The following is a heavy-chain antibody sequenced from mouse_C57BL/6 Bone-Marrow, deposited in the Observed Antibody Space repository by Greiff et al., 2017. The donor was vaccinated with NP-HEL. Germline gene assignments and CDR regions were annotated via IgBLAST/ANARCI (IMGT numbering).Heavy chain of an antibody. Sequence: EVNVVESGGGLVQPGGSLKLSCAASGFTFSDYYMYWVRQTPEKRLEWVAYISNGGGSTYYPDTVKGRFTISRDNAKNTLYLQMSRLKSEDTAMYYCARQRDGYYLDYWGQGTTLTVSS. CDR2: ISNGGGST. V-gene: IGHV5-12*01. CDR3: ARQRDGYYLDY. CDR1: GFTFSDYY. J-gene: IGHJ2*01. D-gene: IGHD2-3*01.